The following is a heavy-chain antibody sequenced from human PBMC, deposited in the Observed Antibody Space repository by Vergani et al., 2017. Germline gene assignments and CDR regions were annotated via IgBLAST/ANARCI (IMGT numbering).Heavy chain of an antibody. J-gene: IGHJ4*02. CDR3: AGFGRLTSRLGN. D-gene: IGHD3-3*01. CDR2: VNRPGST. Sequence: QVQPQQWGAGLLKPSETLSLTCDVSGVYLSGYSWTWIRQLPGRGLEWLGGVNRPGSTHYNPSLKSRVTISLDTSKSQFSLKMTSVIAADTAVYYCAGFGRLTSRLGNWGQGTRVTVSS. CDR1: GVYLSGYS. V-gene: IGHV4-34*01.